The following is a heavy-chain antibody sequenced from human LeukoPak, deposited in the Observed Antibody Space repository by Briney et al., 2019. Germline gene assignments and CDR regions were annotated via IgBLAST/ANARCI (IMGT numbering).Heavy chain of an antibody. J-gene: IGHJ4*02. CDR2: IGSGGGST. CDR3: AKDRSGSGSYYPDY. CDR1: GFTFSSYW. D-gene: IGHD3-10*01. V-gene: IGHV3-23*01. Sequence: PGGSLRLSCAASGFTFSSYWMSWVRQAPGKGLEWVSAIGSGGGSTYYADSVKGRFTISRDNSKNTLYLQMNSLRAEDTAVYYCAKDRSGSGSYYPDYWGQGTLVTVSS.